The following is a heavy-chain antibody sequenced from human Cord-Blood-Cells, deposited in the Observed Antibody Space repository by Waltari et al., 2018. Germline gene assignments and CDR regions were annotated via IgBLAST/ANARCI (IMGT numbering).Heavy chain of an antibody. V-gene: IGHV4-4*07. CDR3: ARVQGSSSWFDY. CDR2: IYTSGST. D-gene: IGHD6-13*01. CDR1: GGPISRYY. Sequence: QVQLPESGPGLVKPSETLSLPCTVSGGPISRYYWSWLRQPAGKGLEWIGRIYTSGSTNYNPSLKSRVTMSVDTSKNQFSLKLSSVTAADTAVYYCARVQGSSSWFDYWGQGTLVTVSS. J-gene: IGHJ4*02.